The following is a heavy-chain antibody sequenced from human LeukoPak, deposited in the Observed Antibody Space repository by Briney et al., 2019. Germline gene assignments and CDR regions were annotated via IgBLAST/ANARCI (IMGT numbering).Heavy chain of an antibody. V-gene: IGHV1-2*02. D-gene: IGHD3-10*01. J-gene: IGHJ4*02. Sequence: ASVKVSCRASGYTFTGYYMHWVRQAPGQGLEWMGWINPNSGGTNYAQKFQGRVTMTRDTSISTAYMELSRLRSDDTGVYYCARGWLWFGEYYFDYWGQGTLVTVSS. CDR3: ARGWLWFGEYYFDY. CDR1: GYTFTGYY. CDR2: INPNSGGT.